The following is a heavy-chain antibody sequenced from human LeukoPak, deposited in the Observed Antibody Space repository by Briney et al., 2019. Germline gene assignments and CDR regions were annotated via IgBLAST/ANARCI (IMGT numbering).Heavy chain of an antibody. D-gene: IGHD3-22*01. CDR2: FDPEDGET. CDR3: AAGIWRWLPFDY. Sequence: GASVKVSCKVFGYTLTELSMHWVRQAPGKGLEWMGGFDPEDGETIYAQKFQGRVTMTEDTSTNTAYMELSSLRSEDTAVYYCAAGIWRWLPFDYWGQGTLVTVSS. CDR1: GYTLTELS. J-gene: IGHJ4*02. V-gene: IGHV1-24*01.